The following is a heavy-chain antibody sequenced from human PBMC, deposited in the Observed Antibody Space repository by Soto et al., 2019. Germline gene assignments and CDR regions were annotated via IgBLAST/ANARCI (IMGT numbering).Heavy chain of an antibody. D-gene: IGHD4-17*01. CDR2: IAGTGGTT. CDR3: TKGIPDYGDGMDV. J-gene: IGHJ6*02. Sequence: EEHLLESGGGLVQPGGSLRLSCAASGFTFKNNAMSWVRQAPGKGLEWVSSIAGTGGTTYYADSVKGRFAISRDNSKNTLYLQMNSLRAEDTALYYCTKGIPDYGDGMDVWGQGTTVTVSS. CDR1: GFTFKNNA. V-gene: IGHV3-23*01.